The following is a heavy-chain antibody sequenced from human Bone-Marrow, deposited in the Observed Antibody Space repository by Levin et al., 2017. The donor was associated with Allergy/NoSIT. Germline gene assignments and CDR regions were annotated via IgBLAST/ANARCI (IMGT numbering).Heavy chain of an antibody. CDR2: TNHSGIS. J-gene: IGHJ6*03. V-gene: IGHV4-34*01. CDR1: GGSFSGYY. CDR3: ARDRSSSWTTYYYYYMDV. D-gene: IGHD6-13*01. Sequence: RPSETLSLTCAVYGGSFSGYYWSWTRQPPGKGLEWIGETNHSGISSYNPSLKIRVTISVDTSKNQFSLKLSSVTAADTAVYYCARDRSSSWTTYYYYYMDVWGKGTTVTVSS.